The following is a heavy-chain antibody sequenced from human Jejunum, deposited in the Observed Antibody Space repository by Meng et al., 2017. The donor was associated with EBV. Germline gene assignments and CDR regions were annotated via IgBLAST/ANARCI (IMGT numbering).Heavy chain of an antibody. V-gene: IGHV4-4*02. CDR1: SGSINHKNW. CDR3: ARDSQYLARGYFDY. D-gene: IGHD2/OR15-2a*01. J-gene: IGHJ4*02. Sequence: DAGQGLEQRSGTLSLTCIVFSGSINHKNWWHWVRQDPGKGLEWIGEIDHTGTTHYNPSLKSRVTISLGTSMNQFSLELTSPTPADTAVYYCARDSQYLARGYFDYWGQGALVTVSS. CDR2: IDHTGTT.